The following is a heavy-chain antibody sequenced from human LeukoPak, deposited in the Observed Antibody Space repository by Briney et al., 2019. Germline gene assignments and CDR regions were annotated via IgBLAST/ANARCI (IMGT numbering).Heavy chain of an antibody. D-gene: IGHD3-3*01. Sequence: GGSLRLSCAVSGFTFTDYWMNWVRQAPGKGLEWVASIRQDGGEKSYVDSVKGRFTISRDNTKSSLYLQINSLRAEDTAVYYCARHYDFWSGYQTRDYWGQGTLVTVSS. CDR2: IRQDGGEK. CDR3: ARHYDFWSGYQTRDY. V-gene: IGHV3-7*01. CDR1: GFTFTDYW. J-gene: IGHJ4*02.